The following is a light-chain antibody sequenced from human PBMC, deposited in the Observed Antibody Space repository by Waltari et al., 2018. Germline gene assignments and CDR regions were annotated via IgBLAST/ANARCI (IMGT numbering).Light chain of an antibody. J-gene: IGKJ5*01. CDR3: QQYSTQPMN. Sequence: DIQMTQSPSTLSASVGDRVTITGRASQSISSWLAWYQQKPGKAPKLRISKAPTLESEVPSRFSGSGSGTEMTLTIRSLQPDDFAIYYCQQYSTQPMNIGQGTRLENK. CDR2: KAP. V-gene: IGKV1-5*03. CDR1: QSISSW.